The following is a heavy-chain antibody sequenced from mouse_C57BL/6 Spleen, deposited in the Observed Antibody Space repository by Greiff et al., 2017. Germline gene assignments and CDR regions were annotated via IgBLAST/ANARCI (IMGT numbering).Heavy chain of an antibody. V-gene: IGHV1-82*01. D-gene: IGHD3-2*02. CDR3: ARDSSGYPFDY. CDR2: IYPGDGDT. CDR1: GYAFSSSW. Sequence: QVQLQQSGPELVKPGASVKISCKASGYAFSSSWMNWVKQRPGKGLEWIGRIYPGDGDTNYNGKFKGKATLTAGKSSSTAYMQLSSLTSEDSAVYFCARDSSGYPFDYWGQGTTLTVSS. J-gene: IGHJ2*01.